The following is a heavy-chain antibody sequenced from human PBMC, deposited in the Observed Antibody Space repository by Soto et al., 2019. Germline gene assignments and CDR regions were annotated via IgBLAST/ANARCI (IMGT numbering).Heavy chain of an antibody. J-gene: IGHJ6*02. CDR3: ARAGYDSSGYYFYAMDA. V-gene: IGHV3-13*05. CDR1: GFILSGYD. D-gene: IGHD3-22*01. Sequence: PGGSLRLSCVASGFILSGYDMHWVRQPSGKGLEWVSAIGTAGDPYYSGSVKGRFTISRGNAENSLYLQMNNLRAGDTAVYYCARAGYDSSGYYFYAMDAWGPGTTATVSS. CDR2: IGTAGDP.